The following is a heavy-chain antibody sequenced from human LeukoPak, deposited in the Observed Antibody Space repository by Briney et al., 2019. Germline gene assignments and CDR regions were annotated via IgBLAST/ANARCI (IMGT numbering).Heavy chain of an antibody. CDR3: ARDLIPYSSGWNDY. D-gene: IGHD6-19*01. CDR2: IKQDGSEK. CDR1: GFTFSIYW. Sequence: GGSLRLSCAASGFTFSIYWMTWVRQAPGKGLEWVANIKQDGSEKYYVDSVRGRFTISRDNAKNSLFLQMSSLRADDTAVYFCARDLIPYSSGWNDYWGQGTLVTVSS. V-gene: IGHV3-7*05. J-gene: IGHJ4*02.